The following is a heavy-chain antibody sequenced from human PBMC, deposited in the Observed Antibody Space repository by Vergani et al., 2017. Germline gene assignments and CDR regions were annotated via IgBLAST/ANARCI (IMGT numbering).Heavy chain of an antibody. J-gene: IGHJ4*02. D-gene: IGHD1-26*01. CDR1: GFTFSSAW. CDR2: ISGSGGST. CDR3: AKGSIVGASFEDY. V-gene: IGHV3-23*04. Sequence: EVQPVESGGGLVKPGGSLRLSCTTSGFTFSSAWMSWVRQAPGKGLEWVSAISGSGGSTYYADSVKGRFTISRDNSKNTLYLQMNSLRAEDTAVYYCAKGSIVGASFEDYWGQGTLVTVSS.